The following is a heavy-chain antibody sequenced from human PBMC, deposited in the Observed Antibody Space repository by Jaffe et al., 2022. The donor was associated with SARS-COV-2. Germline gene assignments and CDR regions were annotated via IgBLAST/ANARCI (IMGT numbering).Heavy chain of an antibody. J-gene: IGHJ3*01. D-gene: IGHD3-22*01. CDR1: GFTFSSYS. CDR3: ARDGDTSGYDAFDF. Sequence: EVQLVESGGGLVQPGGSLRLSCVASGFTFSSYSMNWVRQAPGKGLEWVSYISYSSTTIYYPDSVKGRFTISRDNAKNSLYLQMNSLRAEDTAVYYCARDGDTSGYDAFDFWGQGTMVTVSS. CDR2: ISYSSTTI. V-gene: IGHV3-48*01.